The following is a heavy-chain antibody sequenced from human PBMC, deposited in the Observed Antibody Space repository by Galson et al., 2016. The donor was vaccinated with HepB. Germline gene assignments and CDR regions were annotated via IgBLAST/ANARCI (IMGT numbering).Heavy chain of an antibody. CDR3: AKDPYYSSGWGAFES. J-gene: IGHJ4*02. CDR1: GFTFRSYG. V-gene: IGHV3-23*01. CDR2: ISGDGAST. D-gene: IGHD6-19*01. Sequence: SLRLSCAASGFTFRSYGMSWVRQVPGKGLEWVSPISGDGASTYSADSVKGRFSISRDNSRTTLDLQMHSLRGEDTALYYCAKDPYYSSGWGAFESWGQGTLVTVSS.